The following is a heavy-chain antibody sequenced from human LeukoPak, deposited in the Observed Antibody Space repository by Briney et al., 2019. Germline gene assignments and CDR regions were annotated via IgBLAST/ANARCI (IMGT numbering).Heavy chain of an antibody. D-gene: IGHD6-19*01. CDR3: ARTPQGQWLVR. CDR2: ISGSGANT. Sequence: GGSLRLSCAASGFTFSTYAMSWVRQAPGKGLEGVSTISGSGANTYYADSVRGRFTISRDNSKNTLYLQMNSLRAEDTAVYYCARTPQGQWLVRWGQGTLVTVSS. J-gene: IGHJ4*02. V-gene: IGHV3-23*01. CDR1: GFTFSTYA.